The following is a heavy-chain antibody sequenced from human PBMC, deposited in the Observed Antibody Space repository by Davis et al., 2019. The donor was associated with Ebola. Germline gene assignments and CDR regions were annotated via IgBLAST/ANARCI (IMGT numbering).Heavy chain of an antibody. CDR2: INHSGST. CDR1: GGSFSGYY. D-gene: IGHD1-20*01. J-gene: IGHJ2*01. Sequence: PSETLSLTCAVYGGSFSGYYWSWIRQPPGKGLEWIGEINHSGSTNYNPSLKSRVTISVDTSKNQFSLKLSSVTAADTAVYYCARSTPITGRYFDLWGRGTLVTVSS. V-gene: IGHV4-34*01. CDR3: ARSTPITGRYFDL.